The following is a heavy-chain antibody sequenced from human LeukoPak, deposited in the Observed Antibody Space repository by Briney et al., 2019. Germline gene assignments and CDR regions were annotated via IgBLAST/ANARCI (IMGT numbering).Heavy chain of an antibody. CDR3: ARDRVPWRPGYYFYY. D-gene: IGHD5-12*01. CDR2: INPNSGGT. V-gene: IGHV1-2*02. J-gene: IGHJ4*02. CDR1: GYTFTGYY. Sequence: EASVKVSCKASGYTFTGYYMHWVRQAPGQGLEWMGWINPNSGGTNYAQKFQGRVTMTRDTSISTACMELSRLRSDDTAVYYCARDRVPWRPGYYFYYWGQGTLVTVSS.